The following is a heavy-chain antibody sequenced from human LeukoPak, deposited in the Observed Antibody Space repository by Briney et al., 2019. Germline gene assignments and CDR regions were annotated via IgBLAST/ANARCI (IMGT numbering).Heavy chain of an antibody. CDR1: GGSISSYY. D-gene: IGHD1-26*01. CDR2: IHTSGST. Sequence: SETLSLTCTVSGGSISSYYWSWIRQAAGEGLEWIGRIHTSGSTNYNPSLKSRVTMSIDTSNNQFSLNLSSVTAADTAVYYCARALKYSGSYGWFDPWGQGTLVTVSS. CDR3: ARALKYSGSYGWFDP. V-gene: IGHV4-4*07. J-gene: IGHJ5*02.